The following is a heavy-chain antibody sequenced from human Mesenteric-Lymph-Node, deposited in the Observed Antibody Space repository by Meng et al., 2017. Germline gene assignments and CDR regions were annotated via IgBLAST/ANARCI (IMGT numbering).Heavy chain of an antibody. CDR3: ARGCDGDCLAADS. J-gene: IGHJ4*02. CDR1: GFTFSSYA. CDR2: LSPDGSDP. V-gene: IGHV3-74*01. Sequence: GESLKISCAASGFTFSSYAMSWVRQAPGKGLVWVSRLSPDGSDPNYADSVKGRFTISRDNAKNTLYLQMSSLGVEDSAVYYCARGCDGDCLAADSWGQGTLVTVSS. D-gene: IGHD2-21*01.